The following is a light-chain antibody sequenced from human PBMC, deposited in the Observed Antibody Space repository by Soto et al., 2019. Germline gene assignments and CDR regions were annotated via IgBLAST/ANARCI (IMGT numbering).Light chain of an antibody. Sequence: EIVMTQSPATLSVSPGERATLSCRASQSVSSNLAWYQQKPGQAPRLLIYGASTRATGIPARFSGSGSGTEFTRTISSLQSEDFAVYYCKHYNNGPLWTFGQGTKVEIK. CDR3: KHYNNGPLWT. CDR1: QSVSSN. V-gene: IGKV3-15*01. J-gene: IGKJ1*01. CDR2: GAS.